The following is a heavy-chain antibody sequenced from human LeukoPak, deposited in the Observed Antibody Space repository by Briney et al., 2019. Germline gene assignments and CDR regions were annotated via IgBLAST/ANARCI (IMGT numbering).Heavy chain of an antibody. CDR2: IYHSGST. J-gene: IGHJ4*02. V-gene: IGHV4-30-2*01. CDR3: ARGSYYGSGSSDY. D-gene: IGHD3-10*01. Sequence: PSQTLSLTCAVSGGSISSGGYSWSWIRQPPGKGLEWIGYIYHSGSTYYNPSLKSRVTISVDRSKNQFSLKLSSVTAADMAVYYCARGSYYGSGSSDYWGQGTLVTVSS. CDR1: GGSISSGGYS.